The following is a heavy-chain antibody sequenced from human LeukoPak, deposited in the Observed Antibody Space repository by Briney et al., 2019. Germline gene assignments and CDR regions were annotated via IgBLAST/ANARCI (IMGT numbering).Heavy chain of an antibody. D-gene: IGHD6-13*01. CDR3: ARGYYSSSRFDS. CDR2: VNSDGSTS. J-gene: IGHJ4*02. V-gene: IGHV3-74*01. Sequence: GGSLRLSCAASGFPFSNYWMHWVRQAPGKGLVWVSRVNSDGSTSNYADSVKGRFTISRDNAENTLYMRMNSLRPEDTAVYYCARGYYSSSRFDSWGQGTLVTVSS. CDR1: GFPFSNYW.